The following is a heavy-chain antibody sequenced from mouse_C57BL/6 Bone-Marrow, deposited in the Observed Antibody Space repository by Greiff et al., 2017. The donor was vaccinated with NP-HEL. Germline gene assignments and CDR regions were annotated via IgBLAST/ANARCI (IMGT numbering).Heavy chain of an antibody. CDR3: ARETSYYSNYGAMDY. D-gene: IGHD2-5*01. V-gene: IGHV8-8*01. Sequence: ESGPGILQPSQTLSLPCSFSGFSLSTFGMGVGWIRQPSGKGLEWLAHIWWDDDKYYNPALKSRLTISKDTSKNQVFLKIANVDTADTATYYCARETSYYSNYGAMDYWGQGTSVTVSS. CDR1: GFSLSTFGMG. J-gene: IGHJ4*01. CDR2: IWWDDDK.